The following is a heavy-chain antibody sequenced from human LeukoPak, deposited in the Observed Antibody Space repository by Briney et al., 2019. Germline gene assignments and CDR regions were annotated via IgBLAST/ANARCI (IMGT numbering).Heavy chain of an antibody. J-gene: IGHJ3*02. CDR1: GGTFSSYA. V-gene: IGHV1-69*05. CDR2: IIPIFGTA. CDR3: ASAGAPLVPAAMIAFDI. Sequence: ASVKVSCKASGGTFSSYAISWVRQAPGQGLEWMGGIIPIFGTANYAQKFQGRVTITTDESTSTAYMELSSLRSEDTAVYYCASAGAPLVPAAMIAFDIWGQGTMVTVSS. D-gene: IGHD2-2*01.